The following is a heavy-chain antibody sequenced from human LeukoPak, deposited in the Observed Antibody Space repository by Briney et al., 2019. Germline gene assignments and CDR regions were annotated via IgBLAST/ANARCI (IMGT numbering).Heavy chain of an antibody. CDR1: GYTLTELS. V-gene: IGHV1-24*01. J-gene: IGHJ4*02. Sequence: ASVKVSCKVSGYTLTELSMLWVRQAPGKGLEWMGGFDPEDGETIYAQKFQGRVTMTEDTSTDTAYMELSSLRSEDTAVYYCAQRPYASYYFDYWGQGTLVTVSS. D-gene: IGHD3-16*01. CDR2: FDPEDGET. CDR3: AQRPYASYYFDY.